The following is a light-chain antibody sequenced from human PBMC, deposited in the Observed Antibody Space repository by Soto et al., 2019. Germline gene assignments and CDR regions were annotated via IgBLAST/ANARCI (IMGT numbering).Light chain of an antibody. V-gene: IGLV1-47*01. CDR1: SSNIGNNF. CDR3: SAWDDSLTGVI. CDR2: RND. J-gene: IGLJ2*01. Sequence: QSVLTQQPSASETPGQRVTISCSGSSSNIGNNFIYWYQHLPGTAPKLLIYRNDQRPSGVPDRFSGSKSGTSASLAISGLRSEDEADYYCSAWDDSLTGVIFGVGTKLTVL.